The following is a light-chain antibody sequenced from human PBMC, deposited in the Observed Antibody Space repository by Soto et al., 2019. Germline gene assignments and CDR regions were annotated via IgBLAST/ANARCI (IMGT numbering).Light chain of an antibody. V-gene: IGKV1-33*01. Sequence: DIQMTQSPSSLSASVGDRVTFTCQARQDIGDYVSWYQQKPGKAPALLIYDASDLETGVPSRFSGSGSGTDFTFTISSLQPEDVATYYCQQYDSLPLTFGGGNKVQLK. J-gene: IGKJ4*01. CDR2: DAS. CDR3: QQYDSLPLT. CDR1: QDIGDY.